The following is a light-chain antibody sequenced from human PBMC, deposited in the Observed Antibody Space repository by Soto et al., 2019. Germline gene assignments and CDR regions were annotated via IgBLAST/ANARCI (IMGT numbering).Light chain of an antibody. Sequence: EIVMTQSPATLSVSPGERATLSCRASQSVSSNLAWYQQKPCQAPSLLIYGASTRATGIPARFSGSVSGTEFTLTISSLQSEDFAVYSCQHYKSWPRTFVHGTNVEIK. V-gene: IGKV3-15*01. J-gene: IGKJ1*01. CDR1: QSVSSN. CDR2: GAS. CDR3: QHYKSWPRT.